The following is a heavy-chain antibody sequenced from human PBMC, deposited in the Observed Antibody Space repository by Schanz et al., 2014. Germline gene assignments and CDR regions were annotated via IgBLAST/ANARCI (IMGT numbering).Heavy chain of an antibody. Sequence: QVQLVESGGGVVQPGRSLRLSCSASGFTLSSYGMHWVRQAPGKGLEWLAVIWFDGTNKYNADSVKGRFTISRDTYKNTLYLLLNSLRAEDTAVYYCARDQYYFGSGNPFDIWGQGTMVTVSS. CDR3: ARDQYYFGSGNPFDI. CDR1: GFTLSSYG. J-gene: IGHJ3*02. CDR2: IWFDGTNK. V-gene: IGHV3-33*01. D-gene: IGHD3-10*01.